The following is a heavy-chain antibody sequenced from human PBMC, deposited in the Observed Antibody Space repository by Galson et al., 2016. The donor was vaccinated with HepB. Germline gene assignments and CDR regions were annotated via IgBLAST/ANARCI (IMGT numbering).Heavy chain of an antibody. CDR1: GYTFTTYA. J-gene: IGHJ1*01. V-gene: IGHV1-3*01. Sequence: SVKVSCKASGYTFTTYALHWVRLAPGQRLEWMGWINAGNGNTKYSQKFQGRVTITRDTSASTAYMDLSSLRSEDTAVYYCARGTLVPEEYFQHWGQGTLVTVSS. CDR3: ARGTLVPEEYFQH. CDR2: INAGNGNT. D-gene: IGHD6-6*01.